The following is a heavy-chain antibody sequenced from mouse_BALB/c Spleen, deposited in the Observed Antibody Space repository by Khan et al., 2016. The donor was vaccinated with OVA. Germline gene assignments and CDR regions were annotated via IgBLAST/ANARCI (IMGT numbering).Heavy chain of an antibody. D-gene: IGHD1-3*01. CDR1: GFSLTSYG. CDR2: IWAGGST. V-gene: IGHV2-9*02. Sequence: VQLQESGPGLVAPSQSLSITCTVSGFSLTSYGIHWVRQPPGKGLEWLGIIWAGGSTNYNSALMSRLSISKDKSRSQVFLKMNSLQTDDTAMYFFARNKESDYFDYWGQGTTLTVSS. J-gene: IGHJ2*01. CDR3: ARNKESDYFDY.